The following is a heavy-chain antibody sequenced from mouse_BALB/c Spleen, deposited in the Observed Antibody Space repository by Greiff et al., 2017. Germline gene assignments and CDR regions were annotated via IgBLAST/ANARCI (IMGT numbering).Heavy chain of an antibody. Sequence: QVQLQQPGAELVKPGASVKLSCKASGYTFTSYWMHWVKQRPGQGLEWIGEINPSNGRTNYNEKFKSKATLTVDKSSSTAYMQLSSLTSEDSAVYYCASTTATAMDYWGQGTSVTVSS. CDR1: GYTFTSYW. CDR2: INPSNGRT. CDR3: ASTTATAMDY. V-gene: IGHV1S81*02. D-gene: IGHD1-2*01. J-gene: IGHJ4*01.